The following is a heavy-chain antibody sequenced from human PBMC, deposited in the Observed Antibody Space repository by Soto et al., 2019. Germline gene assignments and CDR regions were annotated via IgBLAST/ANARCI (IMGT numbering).Heavy chain of an antibody. CDR2: ISGSGGNT. Sequence: GSLRLSCAASGFTFSSYAMSWVRQAPGKGLEWVSAISGSGGNTYYADSVKGRFTISRDNSKNTLYLQMNSLRAEDTAVYYCAKEGAIASYYYMDVWGKGTTVTVSS. CDR1: GFTFSSYA. V-gene: IGHV3-23*01. J-gene: IGHJ6*03. CDR3: AKEGAIASYYYMDV. D-gene: IGHD2-21*01.